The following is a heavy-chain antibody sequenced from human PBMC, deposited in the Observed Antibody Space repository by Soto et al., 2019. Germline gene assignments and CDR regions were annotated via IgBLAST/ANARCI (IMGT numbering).Heavy chain of an antibody. CDR2: VFHSGSS. J-gene: IGHJ4*02. CDR1: GASVTGFY. D-gene: IGHD6-19*01. Sequence: SETLSLTCTVSGASVTGFYWSWIRQPPGKGLEWIGYVFHSGSSNYNPSLKSRVTISVDTSKSQISLRLTSVTAADTAVYYCARAPGLGVARIDYWGQGTLVTVSS. CDR3: ARAPGLGVARIDY. V-gene: IGHV4-59*02.